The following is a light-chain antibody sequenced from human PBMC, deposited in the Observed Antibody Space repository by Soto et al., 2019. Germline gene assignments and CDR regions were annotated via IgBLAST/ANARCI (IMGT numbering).Light chain of an antibody. CDR1: SGHSSYA. CDR3: QTWGTGIQV. V-gene: IGLV4-69*01. J-gene: IGLJ1*01. CDR2: LNSDGSH. Sequence: QPVLTQSPSASASLGASVKLTFTLSSGHSSYAIAWHQQQPEKGPRYLMKLNSDGSHSKGDGIPDRFSGSSSGAERYLTISSLQSEDEADYCCQTWGTGIQVFGTGTKLTVL.